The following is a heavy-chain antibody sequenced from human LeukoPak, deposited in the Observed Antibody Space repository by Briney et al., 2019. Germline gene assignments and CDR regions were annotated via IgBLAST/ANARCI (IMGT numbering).Heavy chain of an antibody. CDR1: GFTFSRYS. J-gene: IGHJ4*02. V-gene: IGHV3-21*01. CDR2: ITGSSSYI. CDR3: ARDKDQYSGYDSGLFDY. D-gene: IGHD5-12*01. Sequence: PGGSLRLSCAASGFTFSRYSMNWVRQAPGKGLEWVSSITGSSSYIYYADSVKGRFTISRDNAKNSLYLQMNGLRAEDTALYYCARDKDQYSGYDSGLFDYWGQGTLVTVSS.